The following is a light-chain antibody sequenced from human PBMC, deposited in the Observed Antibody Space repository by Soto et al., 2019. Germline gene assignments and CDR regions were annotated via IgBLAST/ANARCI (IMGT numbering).Light chain of an antibody. CDR3: QQYVNSPPSWT. CDR2: GAS. J-gene: IGKJ1*01. Sequence: ETVLTQSPGTLSLSPGERATLFCRASRSVSSSYLAWYQQKPGQAPRRLIYGASSRATGIPDRFSGSGSGTDFTLTISRLEPEDFAVYYCQQYVNSPPSWTFGQGTKVEIK. V-gene: IGKV3-20*01. CDR1: RSVSSSY.